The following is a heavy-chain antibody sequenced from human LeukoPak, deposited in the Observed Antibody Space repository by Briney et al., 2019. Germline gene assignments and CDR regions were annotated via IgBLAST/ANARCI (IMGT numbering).Heavy chain of an antibody. V-gene: IGHV4-39*02. CDR1: GGSISSSSYY. Sequence: SGTLSLTCSVSGGSISSSSYYWGWIRQSPGKGLEWIGSMYYRGTTYESSSLKSRLTLSIDTANNQFSLKLTSVTAADTGVYYCAREYSRSVVAGSRPDLWGQGLLITVS. CDR2: MYYRGTT. D-gene: IGHD2-21*01. CDR3: AREYSRSVVAGSRPDL. J-gene: IGHJ4*02.